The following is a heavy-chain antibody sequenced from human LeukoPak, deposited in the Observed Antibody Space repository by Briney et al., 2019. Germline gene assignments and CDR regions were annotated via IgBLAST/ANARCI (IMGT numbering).Heavy chain of an antibody. Sequence: ASVKVSCKASGYTFTNYGISWVRQAPGHGGEWMGWISAYNGNTKYAQEFQGRVTMTTDTSTSTAYMELRSLSSDDTAVYHCARDNHRSSWSWFDPWGQGTLVTVSS. CDR3: ARDNHRSSWSWFDP. CDR2: ISAYNGNT. V-gene: IGHV1-18*01. J-gene: IGHJ5*02. D-gene: IGHD6-13*01. CDR1: GYTFTNYG.